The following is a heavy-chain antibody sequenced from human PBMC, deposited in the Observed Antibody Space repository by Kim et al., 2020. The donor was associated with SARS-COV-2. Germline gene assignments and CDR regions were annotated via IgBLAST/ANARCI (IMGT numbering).Heavy chain of an antibody. V-gene: IGHV3-23*01. CDR1: GFTFSSYA. D-gene: IGHD6-13*01. Sequence: GGSLRLSCAASGFTFSSYAMTWVRQAPGKGLEWVSAISGSGYNTYYADSVMGRFTISRDSSQNTVFLQVTSLRDDDTAVYYCAKDRAAAAGTGQFDYWGQGTLVTVSS. J-gene: IGHJ4*02. CDR2: ISGSGYNT. CDR3: AKDRAAAAGTGQFDY.